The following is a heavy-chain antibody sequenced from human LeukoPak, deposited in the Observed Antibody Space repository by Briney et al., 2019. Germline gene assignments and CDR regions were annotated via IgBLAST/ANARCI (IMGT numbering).Heavy chain of an antibody. Sequence: ASVKVSCKASGYTFTSYDINWVRQATGQGLEWMGWMNPNSGNTGYAQKFQGRVTITRNTSISTAYMELSSLRSEDTAVYYCARGYDPHWGPYYFDYWGQGTLVTVSS. CDR2: MNPNSGNT. CDR1: GYTFTSYD. V-gene: IGHV1-8*01. D-gene: IGHD3-16*01. CDR3: ARGYDPHWGPYYFDY. J-gene: IGHJ4*02.